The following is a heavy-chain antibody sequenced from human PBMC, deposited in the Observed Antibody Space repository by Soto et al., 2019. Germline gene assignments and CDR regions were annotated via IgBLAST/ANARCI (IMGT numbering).Heavy chain of an antibody. V-gene: IGHV4-39*01. D-gene: IGHD2-21*01. J-gene: IGHJ4*02. CDR3: ARLGWGNGDSDY. Sequence: PSETLSLTCTVSGGSISKSNYFWGWIRQAPGKGLEWIASILYSGTTSYNSSLESRVAISVDTSKNQFSLKLNSVTAADTAVYYCARLGWGNGDSDYWGQGTLVTVSS. CDR2: ILYSGTT. CDR1: GGSISKSNYF.